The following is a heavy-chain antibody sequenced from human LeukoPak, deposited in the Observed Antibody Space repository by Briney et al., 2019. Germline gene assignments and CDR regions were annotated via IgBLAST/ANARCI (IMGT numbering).Heavy chain of an antibody. CDR2: INPNSGGT. V-gene: IGHV1-2*02. J-gene: IGHJ4*02. CDR3: VPSASWPHYFDY. Sequence: ASVKVPCKASGYTFTAYYMHWVRQAPGQGLEWMGWINPNSGGTNYAQKFQGRVTMTRDTSISTAYMELSRLRSDDTAVYYCVPSASWPHYFDYWGQGTLVTVSS. CDR1: GYTFTAYY.